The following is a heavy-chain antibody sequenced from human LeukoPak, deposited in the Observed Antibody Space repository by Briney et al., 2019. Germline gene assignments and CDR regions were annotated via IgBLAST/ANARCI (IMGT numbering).Heavy chain of an antibody. D-gene: IGHD2-21*01. CDR2: ISDDGSYT. CDR1: GFSFSSHW. J-gene: IGHJ4*02. CDR3: ASFGISWRSSY. V-gene: IGHV3-74*01. Sequence: GGSLRLSCAASGFSFSSHWVHWVRQAPVKVLVWVSRISDDGSYTSNVDSVKGRFTISRDNVNNMLYLHMNSLRAEDTAVYYCASFGISWRSSYWGQGTLVTVSS.